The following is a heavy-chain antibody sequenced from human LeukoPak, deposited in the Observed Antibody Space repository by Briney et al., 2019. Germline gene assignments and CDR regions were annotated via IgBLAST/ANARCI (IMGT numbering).Heavy chain of an antibody. CDR1: GFTFGDYD. CDR2: IRSRLYGGTT. CDR3: GRGLTVVGAKYYFDY. Sequence: GGSLRLSCTSTGFTFGDYDVTWVRQAPGKGLEWVSFIRSRLYGGTTEYAASVIDRFTVSRDDSKSIAYLEMNSVSSEDTAVYFCGRGLTVVGAKYYFDYWGQGALVTVSS. D-gene: IGHD1-26*01. V-gene: IGHV3-49*04. J-gene: IGHJ4*02.